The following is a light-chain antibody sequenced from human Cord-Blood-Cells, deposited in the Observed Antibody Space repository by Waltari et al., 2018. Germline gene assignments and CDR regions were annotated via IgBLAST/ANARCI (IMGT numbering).Light chain of an antibody. V-gene: IGLV2-11*01. J-gene: IGLJ1*01. CDR2: DVS. CDR3: CSYAGSYTYV. CDR1: SSDVGGYHH. Sequence: QSALTQPRSVSGSPVQSVTISCTGTSSDVGGYHHVSWYQQHPGKAPKLVIYDVSKRPPGVPDRFSGSKSGNTASLTISGLQAEDEADYYCCSYAGSYTYVFGTGTKVTVL.